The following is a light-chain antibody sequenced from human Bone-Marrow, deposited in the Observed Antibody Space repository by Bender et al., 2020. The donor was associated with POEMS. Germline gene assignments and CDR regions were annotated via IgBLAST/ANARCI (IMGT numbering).Light chain of an antibody. CDR1: SSDVGGYNH. CDR3: CSYADNSVWV. J-gene: IGLJ3*02. Sequence: QSALTQPASVSGSPGQSITISCTGTSSDVGGYNHVSWYQQHPGKAPKVMIYDVTYRPSGISNRFSGSKSDNTASLTISGLQAEDEADFYCCSYADNSVWVFGGGTKLTVL. CDR2: DVT. V-gene: IGLV2-23*02.